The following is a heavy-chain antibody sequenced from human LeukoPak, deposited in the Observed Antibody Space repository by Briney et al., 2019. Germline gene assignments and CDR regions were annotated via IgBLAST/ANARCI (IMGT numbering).Heavy chain of an antibody. CDR1: GYTFTDYY. J-gene: IGHJ4*02. CDR2: ISAYNGNT. CDR3: ARSVHDYGDY. V-gene: IGHV1-18*04. Sequence: ASLKVSCKASGYTFTDYYMHWVRQAPGQGLEWMGWISAYNGNTNYAQKLQGRVTMTTDTSTSTAYMELRSLRSDDTAVYYCARSVHDYGDYWGQGTLVTVSS.